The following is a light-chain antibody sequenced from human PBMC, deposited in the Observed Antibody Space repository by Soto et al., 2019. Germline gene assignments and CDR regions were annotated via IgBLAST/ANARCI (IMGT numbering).Light chain of an antibody. Sequence: EIVLTQSPGTLSLSPGVRATLSCRASQSVFNNYLAWYQQKPGQSPRLLNYSASIRATGIPDRFSGSGSGTDFSPPISSLQPEDIAVYFCQQYGSSHPTTFGPGTRLEIK. CDR1: QSVFNNY. CDR2: SAS. CDR3: QQYGSSHPTT. J-gene: IGKJ5*01. V-gene: IGKV3-20*01.